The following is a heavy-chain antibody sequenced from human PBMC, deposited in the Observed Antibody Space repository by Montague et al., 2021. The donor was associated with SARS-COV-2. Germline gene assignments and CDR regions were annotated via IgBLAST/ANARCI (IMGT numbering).Heavy chain of an antibody. CDR2: IYYSGTT. CDR1: GGSISSYY. J-gene: IGHJ3*02. D-gene: IGHD3-3*01. CDR3: ARDQAAKISFKGAFDI. V-gene: IGHV4-59*01. Sequence: SETLSLTCTVSGGSISSYYWYWIWVTPRNGMERVCYIYYSGTTNSNPSLTSRVTITLDTPKTQFSLNLNSVTAAATAIYYCARDQAAKISFKGAFDIWGQGRMVTVSS.